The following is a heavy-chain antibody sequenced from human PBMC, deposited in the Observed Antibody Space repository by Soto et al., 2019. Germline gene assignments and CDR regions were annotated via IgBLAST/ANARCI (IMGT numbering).Heavy chain of an antibody. CDR3: ARDGVVSALELLLLYYYYGMDV. Sequence: ASVKVSCKASGYTFTSYGISWVRQAPGQGLEWMGWISAYNGNTNYAQKLQGRVTMTTDTSTSTAYMELGSLRSDDTAVDYCARDGVVSALELLLLYYYYGMDVWGQGTTVTVSS. CDR1: GYTFTSYG. V-gene: IGHV1-18*01. J-gene: IGHJ6*02. CDR2: ISAYNGNT. D-gene: IGHD1-7*01.